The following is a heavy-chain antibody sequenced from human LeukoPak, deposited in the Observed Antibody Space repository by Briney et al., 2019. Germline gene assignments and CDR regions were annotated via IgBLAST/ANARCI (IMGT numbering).Heavy chain of an antibody. CDR1: RFTFSSYA. CDR3: ARDRGQLLPDY. D-gene: IGHD2-2*01. CDR2: ISSSSSYI. V-gene: IGHV3-21*01. J-gene: IGHJ4*02. Sequence: GGSLRLSCAASRFTFSSYAMSWVRQAPGKGLEWVSSISSSSSYIYYADSVKGRFTISRDNAKNSLYLQMNSLRAEDTAVYYCARDRGQLLPDYWGQGTLVTVSS.